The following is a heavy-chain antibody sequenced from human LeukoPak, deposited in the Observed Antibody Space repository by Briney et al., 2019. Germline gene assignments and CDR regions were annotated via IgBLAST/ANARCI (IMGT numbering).Heavy chain of an antibody. V-gene: IGHV1-69*04. CDR3: AGEIRGDRPFDY. CDR1: GGTFSSYA. D-gene: IGHD4-17*01. CDR2: IIPILGIA. J-gene: IGHJ4*02. Sequence: GASVKVSCKASGGTFSSYAISWVRQAPGQGLEWMGRIIPILGIANYAQKFQGRVTITADKSTSTAYMELSSLRSEDTAVYYCAGEIRGDRPFDYWGQGTLVTVSS.